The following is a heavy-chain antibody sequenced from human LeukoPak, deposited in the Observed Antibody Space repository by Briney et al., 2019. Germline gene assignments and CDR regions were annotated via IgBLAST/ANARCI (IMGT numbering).Heavy chain of an antibody. CDR2: IRYDGSNK. CDR1: GFTYSSYG. D-gene: IGHD6-19*01. CDR3: ANDRDDSSGWYGRFDY. J-gene: IGHJ4*02. Sequence: GGSLRLSCAASGFTYSSYGIHWVRQAPGKGLEWVAFIRYDGSNKYYADSVKGRFTISRDNSKNTLYLQMNSLRAEDTAVYYCANDRDDSSGWYGRFDYWGQGTLVTVSS. V-gene: IGHV3-30*02.